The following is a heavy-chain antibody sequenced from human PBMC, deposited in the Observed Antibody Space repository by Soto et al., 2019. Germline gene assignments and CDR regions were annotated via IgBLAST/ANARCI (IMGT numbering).Heavy chain of an antibody. Sequence: QVQLVESGGGVVQPGRSLRLSCAASGFTFSSYGMHWVRQAPGKGLEWVAVIWYDGSNKYYADSVKGRFTISRDNSKNTLYLQMSSLRAEDTAVYYCARGSQWLVLGLDAFDIWGQGTMVTVSS. CDR2: IWYDGSNK. V-gene: IGHV3-33*01. J-gene: IGHJ3*02. D-gene: IGHD6-19*01. CDR3: ARGSQWLVLGLDAFDI. CDR1: GFTFSSYG.